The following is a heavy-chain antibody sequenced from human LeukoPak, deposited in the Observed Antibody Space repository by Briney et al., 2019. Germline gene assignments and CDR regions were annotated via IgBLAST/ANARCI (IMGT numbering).Heavy chain of an antibody. J-gene: IGHJ3*02. CDR3: AKDMRRLAAAGTSFDI. Sequence: PGGSLRLSCAASGLTFDDYAMHWVRQAPGKGLEWVSGISWNSGSIGYADSVKGRFTISRDNAKNSLYLQMNSLRAEDMALYYCAKDMRRLAAAGTSFDIWGQGTMVTVPS. CDR1: GLTFDDYA. V-gene: IGHV3-9*03. CDR2: ISWNSGSI. D-gene: IGHD6-13*01.